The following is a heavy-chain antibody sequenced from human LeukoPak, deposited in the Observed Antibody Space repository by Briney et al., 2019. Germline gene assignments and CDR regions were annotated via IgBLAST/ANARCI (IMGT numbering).Heavy chain of an antibody. CDR3: ARHGTSGTNLNWFDP. CDR1: GGSISSFY. CDR2: IYYSGST. Sequence: SETLSLTCTVSGGSISSFYWSWIRQPPGKGLEWIGYIYYSGSTNYNPSPKSRVTISVDTSKNQFSLKLSSVTAADTAVYYCARHGTSGTNLNWFDPWGQGSLVTVSS. V-gene: IGHV4-59*01. J-gene: IGHJ5*02. D-gene: IGHD1-1*01.